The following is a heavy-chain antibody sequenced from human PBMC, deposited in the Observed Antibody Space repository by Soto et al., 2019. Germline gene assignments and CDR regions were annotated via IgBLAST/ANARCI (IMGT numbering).Heavy chain of an antibody. CDR1: GCTFSSYT. V-gene: IGHV1-69*02. Sequence: SVKVSCKASGCTFSSYTISWVRKAPGQGLEWMGRIIPILGIANYAQKFQGRVTITADKSTSTAYMELSSLRSEDTAVYYCARGVAVAFNWFDPWGQGTLVTSPQ. CDR3: ARGVAVAFNWFDP. CDR2: IIPILGIA. J-gene: IGHJ5*02. D-gene: IGHD6-19*01.